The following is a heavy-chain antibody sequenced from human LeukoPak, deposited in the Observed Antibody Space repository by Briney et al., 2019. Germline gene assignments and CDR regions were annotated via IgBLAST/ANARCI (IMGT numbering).Heavy chain of an antibody. V-gene: IGHV3-30-3*01. CDR3: ARNWNDVKSLNYYYFGIDV. D-gene: IGHD1-1*01. CDR1: GFTFSSYA. J-gene: IGHJ6*02. CDR2: ISYDGSNK. Sequence: QPGGSLRLSCAASGFTFSSYAMHWVRQAPGKGLEWVAVISYDGSNKYYADSVKSRFTISRDNSKNTLYLQMNSLRAEDTAVYYCARNWNDVKSLNYYYFGIDVWGQGTTVTVSS.